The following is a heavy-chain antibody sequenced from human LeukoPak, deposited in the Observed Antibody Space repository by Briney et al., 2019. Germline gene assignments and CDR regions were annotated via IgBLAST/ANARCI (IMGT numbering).Heavy chain of an antibody. CDR2: IWYDGSNK. CDR1: GFTFSSYA. J-gene: IGHJ5*02. V-gene: IGHV3-33*08. Sequence: GGSLRLSCAASGFTFSSYAMSWVRQAPGKRLEWVAVIWYDGSNKYYADSVKGRFTISRDNSKNTLYLQMNSLRAEDTAVYYCARPRAQAAAGLRSGFDPWGQGTLVTVSS. D-gene: IGHD6-13*01. CDR3: ARPRAQAAAGLRSGFDP.